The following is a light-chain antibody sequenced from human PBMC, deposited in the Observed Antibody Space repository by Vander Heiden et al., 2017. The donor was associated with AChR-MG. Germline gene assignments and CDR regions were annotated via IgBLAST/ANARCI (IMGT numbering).Light chain of an antibody. Sequence: QSVLTQPPSVSGAPGQRVTIPCTGSSSNIGAGYDVHWYQQLPATAPKLLIYGNSNRPSGVPDRFSGSKSGTSASLAITGLQAEDEADYYCQSYDSSHVVFGGGTKLTVL. J-gene: IGLJ2*01. V-gene: IGLV1-40*01. CDR1: SSNIGAGYD. CDR3: QSYDSSHVV. CDR2: GNS.